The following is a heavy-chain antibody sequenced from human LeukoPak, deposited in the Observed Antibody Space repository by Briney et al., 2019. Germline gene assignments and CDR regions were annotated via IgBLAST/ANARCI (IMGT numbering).Heavy chain of an antibody. V-gene: IGHV3-23*01. J-gene: IGHJ5*02. D-gene: IGHD2-2*01. CDR2: ISGSGGST. CDR1: GFTFSSYA. Sequence: PGGSLRLSCAASGFTFSSYAMSWVRQAPGKGLEWVSAISGSGGSTYYADSVKGRFTISRDNSKNTLYLQMNSLRAEDTAVYYCAKNVGYCSSTSCPYNWFDPWGQGTLVTVSS. CDR3: AKNVGYCSSTSCPYNWFDP.